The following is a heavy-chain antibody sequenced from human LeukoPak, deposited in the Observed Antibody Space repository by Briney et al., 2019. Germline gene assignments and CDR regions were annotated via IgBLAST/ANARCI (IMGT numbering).Heavy chain of an antibody. CDR3: ARDLGY. V-gene: IGHV3-9*01. J-gene: IGHJ4*02. Sequence: GTSLRLSCAASGFSFDDYVMHWVRQAPGKGLEWVSGISWNSGSIGYADSVKGRFTTSRDNAKNTLYLQMNSLRAEDTAVYYCARDLGYWGQGTLVTVSS. CDR2: ISWNSGSI. D-gene: IGHD7-27*01. CDR1: GFSFDDYV.